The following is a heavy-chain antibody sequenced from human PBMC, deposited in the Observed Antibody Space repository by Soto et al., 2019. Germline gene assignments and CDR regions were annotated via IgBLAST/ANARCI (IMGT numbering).Heavy chain of an antibody. J-gene: IGHJ4*02. CDR2: IYYSGST. Sequence: QLQLQESGPGLVKPSETLSLTCTVSGGSISSSSYYWGWLRQPPGKGLEWIGSIYYSGSTYYNPSLKSRVTISVDTSKNQFALKLSSVTAADTAVYSWARHVRAYSNYDYWGQGTLVTVSS. V-gene: IGHV4-39*01. D-gene: IGHD4-4*01. CDR1: GGSISSSSYY. CDR3: ARHVRAYSNYDY.